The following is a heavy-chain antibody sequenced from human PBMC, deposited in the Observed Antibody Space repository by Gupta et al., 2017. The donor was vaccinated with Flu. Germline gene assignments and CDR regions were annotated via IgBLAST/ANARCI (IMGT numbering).Heavy chain of an antibody. D-gene: IGHD2-2*01. CDR2: ISSSSSYI. Sequence: EVQLVESGGGLVKPGGPLRLSCAASGFTFSSYSMNWVRQAPGKGLEWVSSISSSSSYIYYADSVKGRFTISRDNAKNSLYLQMNSLRAEDTAVYYCAREQYQLLGFDPWGQGTLVTVSS. CDR1: GFTFSSYS. J-gene: IGHJ5*02. CDR3: AREQYQLLGFDP. V-gene: IGHV3-21*01.